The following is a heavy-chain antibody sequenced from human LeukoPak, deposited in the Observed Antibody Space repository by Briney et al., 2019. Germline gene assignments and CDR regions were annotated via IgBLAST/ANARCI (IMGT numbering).Heavy chain of an antibody. CDR2: INHSGST. D-gene: IGHD3-3*01. J-gene: IGHJ5*02. V-gene: IGHV4-34*01. CDR1: GGSFSGYY. CDR3: ARGPITYYDFWSGYPSYNWIDP. Sequence: PSETLSLTCAVYGGSFSGYYWSWIRQPPGKGLEWIGEINHSGSTNYNPSLKSRVTISVDTSKNQFSLKLSSVTAADTAVYYCARGPITYYDFWSGYPSYNWIDPWGQGTLVTVSS.